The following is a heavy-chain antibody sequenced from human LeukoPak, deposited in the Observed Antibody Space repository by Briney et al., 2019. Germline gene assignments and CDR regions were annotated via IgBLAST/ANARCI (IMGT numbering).Heavy chain of an antibody. CDR1: GFTVSNTY. J-gene: IGHJ4*02. CDR2: IYSGGST. D-gene: IGHD2-21*01. CDR3: APDCGGDCYEY. V-gene: IGHV3-66*01. Sequence: GGSLRLSCEVSGFTVSNTYMSWVRQAPGKGLEWVSVIYSGGSTYYADSVKGRFTISRDNSKNTLYLQMNSLRAEDTAVYYCAPDCGGDCYEYWGQGTLVTVSS.